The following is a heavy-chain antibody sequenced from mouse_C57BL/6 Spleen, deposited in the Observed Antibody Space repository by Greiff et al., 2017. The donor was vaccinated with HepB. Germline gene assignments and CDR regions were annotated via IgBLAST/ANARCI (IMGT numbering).Heavy chain of an antibody. CDR1: GYTFTGYW. CDR2: ILTGSGST. J-gene: IGHJ2*01. CDR3: TRPLVLYYFDY. V-gene: IGHV1-9*01. Sequence: VQLQQSGAELMKPGASVKLSCKATGYTFTGYWIEWVKQRPGHGLEWIGEILTGSGSTNYNEKFKGKAKLTADTSSNTDYMQLSSLTTEDSAILYCTRPLVLYYFDYWGQGTTLTVSS.